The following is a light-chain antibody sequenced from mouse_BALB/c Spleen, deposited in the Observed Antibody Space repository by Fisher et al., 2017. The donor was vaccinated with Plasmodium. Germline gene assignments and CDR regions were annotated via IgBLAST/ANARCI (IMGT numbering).Light chain of an antibody. J-gene: IGKJ5*01. CDR2: YTS. Sequence: DIVMTQSPVTLSVTPGDSVSLSCRASQSISSNLHWYQQKSHESPRLLINYTSQSISGIPSRFSGSGSGTDFTLSIKSVETEDFGMYFCQQSNSWPLTFGAGTKLELK. CDR3: QQSNSWPLT. V-gene: IGKV5-43*01. CDR1: QSISSN.